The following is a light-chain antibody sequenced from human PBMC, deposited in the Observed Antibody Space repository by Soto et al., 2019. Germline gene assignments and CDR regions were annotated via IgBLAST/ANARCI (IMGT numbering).Light chain of an antibody. V-gene: IGLV1-40*01. J-gene: IGLJ1*01. Sequence: QSALTQPPSVSGAPGQRVTISCTGSSSNIGSTYDVQWYQQLPGTAPKLLIHGNTNRPSGVPDRFSGSKSGTSASLAITGLQAHDEADYYCQSYDDSLSVHYVFGTGTKLTVL. CDR2: GNT. CDR3: QSYDDSLSVHYV. CDR1: SSNIGSTYD.